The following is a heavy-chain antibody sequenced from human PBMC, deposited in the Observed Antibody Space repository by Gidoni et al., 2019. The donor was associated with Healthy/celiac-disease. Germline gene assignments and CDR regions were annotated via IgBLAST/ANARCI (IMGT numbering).Heavy chain of an antibody. CDR3: ARGRITGYDILTGYYSRAFDI. Sequence: QVQLVQSGAKVKKPGASVKVSCKPPGYTFTSYDLNWVRQATGQGLEWMGWMNPNSGNTGYAQKFQGRVTMTRNTSISTAYMELSSLRSEDTAVYYCARGRITGYDILTGYYSRAFDIWGQGTMVTVSS. V-gene: IGHV1-8*01. D-gene: IGHD3-9*01. J-gene: IGHJ3*02. CDR2: MNPNSGNT. CDR1: GYTFTSYD.